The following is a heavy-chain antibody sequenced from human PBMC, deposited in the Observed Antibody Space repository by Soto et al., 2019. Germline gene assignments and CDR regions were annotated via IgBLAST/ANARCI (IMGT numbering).Heavy chain of an antibody. CDR1: GGSISSGDYY. CDR3: ARDDFWSGWRNYYYYGMDV. J-gene: IGHJ6*02. D-gene: IGHD3-3*01. Sequence: PSETLSLTCTVSGGSISSGDYYWSWIRQPPGKGLEWIGYIYYSGSTYYNPSLKSRVTISVDTSKNQFSLKLSSVTAADTAVYYCARDDFWSGWRNYYYYGMDVWGQGTTVTVSS. V-gene: IGHV4-30-4*01. CDR2: IYYSGST.